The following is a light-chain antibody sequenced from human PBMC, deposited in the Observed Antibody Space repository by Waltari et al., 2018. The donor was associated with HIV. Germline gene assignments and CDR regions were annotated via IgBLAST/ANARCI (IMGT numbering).Light chain of an antibody. CDR2: WAS. CDR3: QQYYSSPPYT. V-gene: IGKV4-1*01. J-gene: IGKJ2*01. Sequence: DMVMTWSQDSLAAQLGARATITCKSSQTVFYTSNNKNYLAWYQQKPGQPPKLLIYWASMRDSGVPDRFSGSGSGTDFTLTISRLQTEDVAVYYCQQYYSSPPYTLGQGTKLEIK. CDR1: QTVFYTSNNKNY.